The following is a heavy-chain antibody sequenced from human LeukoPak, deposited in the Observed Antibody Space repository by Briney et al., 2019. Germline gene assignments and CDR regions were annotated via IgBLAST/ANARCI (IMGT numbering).Heavy chain of an antibody. CDR2: INGDGSSA. V-gene: IGHV3-74*03. CDR1: GFAFSSYW. D-gene: IGHD2-2*01. J-gene: IGHJ4*02. Sequence: GGSLRLSCAASGFAFSSYWMHWVRQAPGKGRVWGSRINGDGSSATYAESVKGRFTSSRDNAKNNLYLKMNGLRAEDTAVYYCARALVVTSAYWGQGTLVTVSS. CDR3: ARALVVTSAY.